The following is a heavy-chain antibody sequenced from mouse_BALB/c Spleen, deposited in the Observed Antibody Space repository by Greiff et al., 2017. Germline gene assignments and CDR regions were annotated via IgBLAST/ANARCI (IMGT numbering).Heavy chain of an antibody. CDR3: TREGGYYFDY. CDR2: ISSGGSYT. Sequence: EVQLEESGGGLVKPGGSLKLSCAASGFTFSSYSMSWVRQTPEKRLEWVATISSGGSYTYYPDSVKGRFTISRDNAKNTLYLQKSSLKSEDTAMYYCTREGGYYFDYWGQGTTLTVSS. CDR1: GFTFSSYS. J-gene: IGHJ2*01. V-gene: IGHV5-6-4*01.